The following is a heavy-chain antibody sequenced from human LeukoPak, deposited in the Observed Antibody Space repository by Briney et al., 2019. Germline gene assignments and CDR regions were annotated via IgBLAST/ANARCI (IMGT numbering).Heavy chain of an antibody. CDR2: ISGSGGST. D-gene: IGHD1-26*01. Sequence: PGGSLRLSCAASGFTFSSYAMSWVRQAPGKGLEWVSAISGSGGSTYYADSVKGRFTIFRDNSKNTLYLQMNSLRAEDTAVYYCAKVRGSYYAYDAFDIWGQGTMVTVSS. CDR1: GFTFSSYA. CDR3: AKVRGSYYAYDAFDI. J-gene: IGHJ3*02. V-gene: IGHV3-23*01.